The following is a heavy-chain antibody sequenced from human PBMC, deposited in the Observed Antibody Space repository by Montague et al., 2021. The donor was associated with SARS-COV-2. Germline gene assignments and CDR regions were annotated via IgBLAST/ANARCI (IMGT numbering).Heavy chain of an antibody. CDR1: GGSISSGSYY. CDR2: IYTSGST. CDR3: ARAGLGGTQYFQH. V-gene: IGHV4-61*02. J-gene: IGHJ1*01. Sequence: SETLSLTCTVSGGSISSGSYYWSWIRQPAGKGLEWIGRIYTSGSTNYNPSLKSRVTISVDTSKNQFSLKLSSVTAADTAVYYCARAGLGGTQYFQHWGQGTLVTVSS. D-gene: IGHD6-19*01.